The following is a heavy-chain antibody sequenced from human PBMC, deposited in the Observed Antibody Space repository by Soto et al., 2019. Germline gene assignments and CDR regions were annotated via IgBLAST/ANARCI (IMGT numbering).Heavy chain of an antibody. D-gene: IGHD3-10*01. J-gene: IGHJ6*02. Sequence: QVQLVQSGAEVKKPGASVKVSCKASGYSFTSYGISWVRQAPGQGLEWMGWISAYNGNTNYAQKLQGRVTMTTDTTTSTDYRELRSLRSDDTAVDYGEKDNGFGESDVWGQGTTVTVSS. CDR2: ISAYNGNT. CDR1: GYSFTSYG. CDR3: EKDNGFGESDV. V-gene: IGHV1-18*01.